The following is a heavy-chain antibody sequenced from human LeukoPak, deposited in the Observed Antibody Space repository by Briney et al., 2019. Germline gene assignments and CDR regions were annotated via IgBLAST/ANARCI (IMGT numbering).Heavy chain of an antibody. V-gene: IGHV3-30*03. J-gene: IGHJ6*02. CDR1: GFTFSSYG. CDR2: ISYDGSNK. D-gene: IGHD2-2*01. Sequence: PGRSLRLSCAASGFTFSSYGMHWVRQAPGKGLEWVAVISYDGSNKYYADSVKGRFTISRDNSKNTLYLQTNSLRAEDTAVYYCARDLFPRYCSSTSCYGYYYYYYGMDVWGQGTTVTVSS. CDR3: ARDLFPRYCSSTSCYGYYYYYYGMDV.